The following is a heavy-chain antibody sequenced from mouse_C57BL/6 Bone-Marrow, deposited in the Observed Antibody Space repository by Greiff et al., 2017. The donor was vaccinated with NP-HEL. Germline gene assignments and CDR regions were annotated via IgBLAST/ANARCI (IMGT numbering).Heavy chain of an antibody. Sequence: QVQLQQSGAELARPGASVKLSCKASGYTFTSYGISWVKQRTGQGLEWIGEIYSRSGNTYYNEKFKGKATLTADKSSSTAYMELRSLTSEDSAVYFCARWGTTVVEGYFDVWGTGTTVTVSS. V-gene: IGHV1-81*01. J-gene: IGHJ1*03. CDR1: GYTFTSYG. D-gene: IGHD1-1*01. CDR3: ARWGTTVVEGYFDV. CDR2: IYSRSGNT.